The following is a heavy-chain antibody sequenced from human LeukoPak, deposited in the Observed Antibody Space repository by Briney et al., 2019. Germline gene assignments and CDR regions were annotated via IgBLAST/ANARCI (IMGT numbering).Heavy chain of an antibody. J-gene: IGHJ4*02. CDR2: IKQDGSEK. Sequence: PGGSLRLSCAASGFTFSSYWRSWVRQAPGKGLEWVANIKQDGSEKYYVGSVKGRFTISRDNAKNSLYLQMNSLRAEDTAVYYCARSTRRGHYYGSLYYFDYWGQGTLVTVSS. CDR1: GFTFSSYW. D-gene: IGHD3-10*01. CDR3: ARSTRRGHYYGSLYYFDY. V-gene: IGHV3-7*01.